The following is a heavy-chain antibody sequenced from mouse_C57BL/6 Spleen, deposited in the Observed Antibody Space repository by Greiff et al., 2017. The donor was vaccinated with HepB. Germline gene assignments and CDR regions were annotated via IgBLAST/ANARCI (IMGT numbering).Heavy chain of an antibody. Sequence: VQLKESGGGLVKPGGSLKLSCAASGFTFSDYGMHWVRQAPEKGLEWVAYISSGSSTIYYADTVKGRFTISRDNAKNTLFLQMTSLRSEDTAMYYCARDYYDFYYAMDYWGQGTSVTVSS. CDR3: ARDYYDFYYAMDY. J-gene: IGHJ4*01. D-gene: IGHD2-4*01. CDR1: GFTFSDYG. V-gene: IGHV5-17*01. CDR2: ISSGSSTI.